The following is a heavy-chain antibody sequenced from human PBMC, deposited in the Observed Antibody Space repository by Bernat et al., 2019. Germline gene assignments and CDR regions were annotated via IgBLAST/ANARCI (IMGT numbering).Heavy chain of an antibody. CDR2: IRQDGSEI. CDR1: GFTFGSYW. Sequence: EMQLVESGGGLVQPGGSLRLSCTASGFTFGSYWMHWVRQAPGKGLEWVANIRQDGSEIYYVETVNGRFTISRDNDKNTLYLHMNSLRADDTAVYYCGKERDMIPRSYYYDMDVWGQGTTVTVSS. CDR3: GKERDMIPRSYYYDMDV. J-gene: IGHJ6*02. V-gene: IGHV3-7*01. D-gene: IGHD3-22*01.